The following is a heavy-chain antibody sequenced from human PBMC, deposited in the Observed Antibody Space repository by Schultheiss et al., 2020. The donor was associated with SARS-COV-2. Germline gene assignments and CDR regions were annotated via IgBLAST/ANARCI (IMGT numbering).Heavy chain of an antibody. CDR3: ARERFESMRGTVTRAGMDV. D-gene: IGHD4-17*01. CDR1: GFTFSSYA. CDR2: ISSSGGRT. Sequence: GESLKISCAASGFTFSSYAMSWVRQAPGKGLEWVSYISSSGGRTYYADSVKGRFTISRDNAKNSLYLQMNSLRAEDTAVYYCARERFESMRGTVTRAGMDVWGRGTTVTVSS. V-gene: IGHV3-48*04. J-gene: IGHJ6*02.